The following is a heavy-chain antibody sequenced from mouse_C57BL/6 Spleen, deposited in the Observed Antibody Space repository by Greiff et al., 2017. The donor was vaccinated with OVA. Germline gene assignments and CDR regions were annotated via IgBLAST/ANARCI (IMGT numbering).Heavy chain of an antibody. CDR1: GFTFTDYY. CDR3: ARYKHGSSPYYFDY. Sequence: EVQVVESGGGLVQPGGSLSLSCAASGFTFTDYYMSWVRQPPGKALEWLGFIRNKANGYTTEYSASVKGRFTISRDNSQSILYLQMNALRAEDSATYYCARYKHGSSPYYFDYWGKGTTLTVSS. V-gene: IGHV7-3*01. J-gene: IGHJ2*01. CDR2: IRNKANGYTT. D-gene: IGHD1-1*01.